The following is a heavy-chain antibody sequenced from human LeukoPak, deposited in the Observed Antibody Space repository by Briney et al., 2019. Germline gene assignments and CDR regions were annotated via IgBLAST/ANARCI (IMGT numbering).Heavy chain of an antibody. D-gene: IGHD6-19*01. Sequence: SETLSLTCTVSGDSISSYYWSWIRQSPGKGLEWIGYIYYSGNTNYNPSLKSQVTISLDTSKNQFSLNLRSVTAADTAVYYCARNKGWNSSGWYGFDYWGQGTLVTVSS. CDR3: ARNKGWNSSGWYGFDY. V-gene: IGHV4-59*01. CDR2: IYYSGNT. CDR1: GDSISSYY. J-gene: IGHJ4*02.